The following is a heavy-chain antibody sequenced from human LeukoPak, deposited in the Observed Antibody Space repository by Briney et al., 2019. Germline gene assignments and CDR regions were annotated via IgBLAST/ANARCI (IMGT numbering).Heavy chain of an antibody. CDR2: IYSGGST. D-gene: IGHD3-22*01. CDR1: GFTVSSNY. CDR3: AKPIYYDSSGYHS. J-gene: IGHJ5*02. V-gene: IGHV3-53*01. Sequence: GGSLRLSCAASGFTVSSNYMSWVRQAPGKGLEWVSVIYSGGSTYYADSVKGRFTISRDNSKNTLYLQMNSLRAEDTAVYYCAKPIYYDSSGYHSWGQGTLVTVSS.